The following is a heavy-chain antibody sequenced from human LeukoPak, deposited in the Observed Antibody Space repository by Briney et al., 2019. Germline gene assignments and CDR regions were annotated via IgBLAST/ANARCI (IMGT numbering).Heavy chain of an antibody. CDR2: TYYRSRWYN. D-gene: IGHD6-13*01. CDR1: GDSVSSNSAA. J-gene: IGHJ6*03. Sequence: SQTLSLTCAIPGDSVSSNSAAWNWIRQSPSRGIEWLGRTYYRSRWYNDYAVSVKSRITINPDTSKNQFSLQLNSVTPEDTAVYYCARGFRQQLVRDYYYYMDVWGKGTTVTVSS. V-gene: IGHV6-1*01. CDR3: ARGFRQQLVRDYYYYMDV.